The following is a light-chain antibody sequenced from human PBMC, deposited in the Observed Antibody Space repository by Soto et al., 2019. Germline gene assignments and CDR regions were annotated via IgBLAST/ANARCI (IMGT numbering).Light chain of an antibody. CDR1: SSNIGAGYD. Sequence: QAVVTQPPSVSGAPGQRVTISCTGSSSNIGAGYDVKWYQQLPGTAPKLLIYGNSNRPSGVPDRFSGSKSGTSASLAITGLQAEDEADYSCQSYDSSLSGWVFGGGTKLTVL. CDR3: QSYDSSLSGWV. V-gene: IGLV1-40*01. J-gene: IGLJ3*02. CDR2: GNS.